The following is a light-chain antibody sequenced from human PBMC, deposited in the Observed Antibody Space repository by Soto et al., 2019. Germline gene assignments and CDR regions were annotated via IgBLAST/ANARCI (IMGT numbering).Light chain of an antibody. J-gene: IGKJ1*01. CDR2: GAS. CDR1: QSVSSY. CDR3: QQYGGSPRT. Sequence: EIVLAQCPATRPLSPGEKTTLSCRASQSVSSYLAWYQQRPGQAPRVIIYGASTRATGIPDRVSGSGSGTDFTLTISRLEPEDFAVYYCQQYGGSPRTFGQGTKVDIK. V-gene: IGKV3-20*01.